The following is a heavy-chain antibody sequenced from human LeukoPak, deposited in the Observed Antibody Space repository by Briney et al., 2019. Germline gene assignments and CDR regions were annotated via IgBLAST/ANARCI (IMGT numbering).Heavy chain of an antibody. CDR3: ARNQDTSMAPWTSFDY. CDR2: IYSGGST. V-gene: IGHV3-66*01. CDR1: GFTVSSNY. J-gene: IGHJ4*02. D-gene: IGHD5-18*01. Sequence: PGGSLRLSCAASGFTVSSNYMNWVRQAPGRGLEWVSVIYSGGSTYYADSVEGRFTISRDNSKNTLYLQMNSLRAEDTAVYYCARNQDTSMAPWTSFDYWGQGTLVTVSS.